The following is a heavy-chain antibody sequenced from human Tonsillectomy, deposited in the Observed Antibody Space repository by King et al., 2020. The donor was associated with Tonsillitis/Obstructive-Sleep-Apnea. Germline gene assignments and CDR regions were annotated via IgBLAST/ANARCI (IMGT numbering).Heavy chain of an antibody. CDR1: GYTFTGYY. V-gene: IGHV1-2*06. Sequence: VQLVQSGAEVKKPGASVKVSCKASGYTFTGYYMHWVRQAPGQGLEWMGRINPNSGGTNYAQKFQGRVTMTRDTSISTAYMELSRLRSDDTAVYYCARLDDYDYIWGSYRTFDYWGQGTLVTVSS. J-gene: IGHJ4*02. CDR3: ARLDDYDYIWGSYRTFDY. D-gene: IGHD3-16*02. CDR2: INPNSGGT.